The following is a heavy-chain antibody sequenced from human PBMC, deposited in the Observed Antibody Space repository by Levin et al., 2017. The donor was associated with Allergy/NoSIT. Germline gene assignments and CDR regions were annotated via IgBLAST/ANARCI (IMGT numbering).Heavy chain of an antibody. CDR3: AREATDYGGNSVGFDI. CDR1: GGSISNYY. Sequence: SCTVSGGSISNYYWSWIRQSPGKRLEWIGSMYHDGSTNYNPSLKSRVTISVDTSKKQFSLKLSSVTAADTAVYYCAREATDYGGNSVGFDIWGQGTMVTVSS. CDR2: MYHDGST. D-gene: IGHD4-23*01. V-gene: IGHV4-59*01. J-gene: IGHJ3*02.